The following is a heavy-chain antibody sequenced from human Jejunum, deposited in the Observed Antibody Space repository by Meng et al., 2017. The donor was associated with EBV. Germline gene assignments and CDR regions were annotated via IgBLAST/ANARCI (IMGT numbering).Heavy chain of an antibody. Sequence: QVELVQSGTEVKESGASGKVSCKASGYTSTDYYLHWVRQAPGQGLEWMGRVNPNSGVTNYAEKFQGRVTMTRDTSISTSYMEVSRLTSDDTAVYYCARPISGYTYYFDYWGQGTLVTVSS. CDR2: VNPNSGVT. J-gene: IGHJ4*02. D-gene: IGHD5-18*01. CDR1: GYTSTDYY. CDR3: ARPISGYTYYFDY. V-gene: IGHV1-2*06.